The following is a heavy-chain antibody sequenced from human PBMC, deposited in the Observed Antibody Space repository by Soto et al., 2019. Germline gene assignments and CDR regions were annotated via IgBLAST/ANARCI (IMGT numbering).Heavy chain of an antibody. J-gene: IGHJ4*02. CDR3: AREGAYYYDSSGYYSPYYFDY. V-gene: IGHV5-51*01. CDR2: IYPGDSDT. Sequence: EESLKISCNGSGYSFTSYWIGWVRQMPWKGLEWMGIIYPGDSDTRYSPSFQGQVTISADKSISTAYLQWSSLKASDTAMYYCAREGAYYYDSSGYYSPYYFDYWGQGTLVTVS. D-gene: IGHD3-22*01. CDR1: GYSFTSYW.